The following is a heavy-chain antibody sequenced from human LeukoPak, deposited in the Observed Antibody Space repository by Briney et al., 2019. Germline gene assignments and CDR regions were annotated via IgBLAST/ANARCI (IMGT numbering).Heavy chain of an antibody. J-gene: IGHJ4*02. CDR1: GGSFSGYY. D-gene: IGHD3-10*01. Sequence: SETLSLTCAVYGGSFSGYYWSWIRQPAGKGLEWIGRIYTSGSTNYNPSLKSRVTMSVDTSKNQFSLKLSSVTAADTAVYYCARASTGSFYYFDYWGQGTLVTVSS. CDR2: IYTSGST. CDR3: ARASTGSFYYFDY. V-gene: IGHV4-59*10.